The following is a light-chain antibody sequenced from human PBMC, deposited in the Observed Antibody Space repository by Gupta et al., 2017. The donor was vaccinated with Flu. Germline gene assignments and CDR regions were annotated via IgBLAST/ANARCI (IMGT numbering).Light chain of an antibody. CDR3: QVWDSSSDHVV. CDR2: GDT. Sequence: GPTARIACGGNMIAGKCVHWYQQTPGQAPVLVVYGDTDRPSGIPERFSGSNSGNTATLTISRVEAGDEADYYCQVWDSSSDHVVFGGGTKLTVL. CDR1: MIAGKC. V-gene: IGLV3-21*02. J-gene: IGLJ2*01.